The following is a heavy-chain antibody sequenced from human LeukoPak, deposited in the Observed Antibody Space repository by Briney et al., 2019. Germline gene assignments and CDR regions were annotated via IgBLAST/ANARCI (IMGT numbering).Heavy chain of an antibody. V-gene: IGHV3-66*01. D-gene: IGHD4-17*01. CDR2: IYSGGNT. CDR3: ARNSDTDNGVDY. CDR1: GLSASSNF. Sequence: GRSLRLSCAVSGLSASSNFMNWVRRAPEKGLGWVSIIYSGGNTYYADYVKDRFTISRDNSTNTLYLQMHSLRAEDTAVYYCARNSDTDNGVDYWGQGTLVTVSS. J-gene: IGHJ4*02.